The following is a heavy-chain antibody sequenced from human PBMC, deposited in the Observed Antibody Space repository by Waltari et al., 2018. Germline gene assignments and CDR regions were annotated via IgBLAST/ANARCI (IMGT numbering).Heavy chain of an antibody. CDR2: ISSGASTI. V-gene: IGHV3-48*03. Sequence: EVQLVESGGGLVQPGGSLRLLCAASGCTFRNYEMNWVRQAPGKGLEWLSYISSGASTIFYADSVKGRFTISRDNAKNSVYLEMNSLRADDTAMYYCARGEGGANEYWGQGTLVTVSS. D-gene: IGHD1-26*01. J-gene: IGHJ4*01. CDR1: GCTFRNYE. CDR3: ARGEGGANEY.